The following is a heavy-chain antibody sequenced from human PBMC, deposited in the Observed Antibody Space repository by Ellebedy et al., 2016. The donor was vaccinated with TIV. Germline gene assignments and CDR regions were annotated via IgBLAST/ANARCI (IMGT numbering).Heavy chain of an antibody. CDR1: GASISSYY. CDR2: IYYNENT. Sequence: MPSETLSLTCTVSGASISSYYWSWIRQPPGKGLEWIGYIYYNENTNYNPSLKSLVTISVDTSKNQFSLNLNSVTAADPAVYFCASTPFSAGSGYHPHDYWGQGILVTVSS. D-gene: IGHD5-12*01. CDR3: ASTPFSAGSGYHPHDY. J-gene: IGHJ4*02. V-gene: IGHV4-59*08.